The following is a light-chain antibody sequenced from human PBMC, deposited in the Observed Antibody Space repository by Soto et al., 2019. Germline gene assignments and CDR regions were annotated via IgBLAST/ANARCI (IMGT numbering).Light chain of an antibody. CDR2: DAS. CDR1: QSVSSY. Sequence: EIVLTQSPATLSLSPGERATLSCRASQSVSSYLAWYQQKPGQTPRLLIYDASNRATGIPARFSGSGAWTDFTRNISSVEPEDFVVYYCQQRSNWPLTFGGGSKVEIK. CDR3: QQRSNWPLT. J-gene: IGKJ4*01. V-gene: IGKV3-11*01.